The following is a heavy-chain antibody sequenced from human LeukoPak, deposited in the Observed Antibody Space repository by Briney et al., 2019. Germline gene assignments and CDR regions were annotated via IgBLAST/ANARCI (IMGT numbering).Heavy chain of an antibody. CDR2: IYTSGST. CDR3: ARDPVRGWFDP. V-gene: IGHV4-61*02. J-gene: IGHJ5*02. CDR1: GGSISSGSYY. D-gene: IGHD3-10*01. Sequence: SQTLSLTCTVSGGSISSGSYYWSWIRQPAGKGLEWIGRIYTSGSTNYNPSLKCRVTISVDTSKNQFSLKLSSVTAADTAVYYCARDPVRGWFDPWGQGTLVTVSS.